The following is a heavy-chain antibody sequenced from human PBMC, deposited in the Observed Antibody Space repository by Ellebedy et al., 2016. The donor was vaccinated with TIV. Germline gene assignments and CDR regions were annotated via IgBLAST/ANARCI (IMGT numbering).Heavy chain of an antibody. J-gene: IGHJ4*02. D-gene: IGHD6-6*01. V-gene: IGHV1-18*01. Sequence: YPQKFQDRVTLTADTSTSTAYLELRSLRSDDTAIYYCAKDFTASSLAYWGPGTQVTVSS. CDR3: AKDFTASSLAY.